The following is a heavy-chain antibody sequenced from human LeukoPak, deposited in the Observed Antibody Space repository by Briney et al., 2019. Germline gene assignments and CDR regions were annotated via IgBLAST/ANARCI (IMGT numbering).Heavy chain of an antibody. CDR1: GGSISSRNYY. D-gene: IGHD3-9*01. Sequence: PSETLSLTCTVFGGSISSRNYYWGWIRQPPGTGLEWIGSIHYSGSTYYNASLQSRVTISVDTSKNQFSLKLSSVTAADTAVYYCARGRYFDWFPYYFDYWGQGTLGTVSS. CDR2: IHYSGST. V-gene: IGHV4-39*07. J-gene: IGHJ4*02. CDR3: ARGRYFDWFPYYFDY.